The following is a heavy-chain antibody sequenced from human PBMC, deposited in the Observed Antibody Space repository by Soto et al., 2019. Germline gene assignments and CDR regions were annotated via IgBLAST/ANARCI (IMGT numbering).Heavy chain of an antibody. D-gene: IGHD2-21*02. CDR2: IYNGGSR. CDR1: GFTVSRNY. V-gene: IGHV3-53*04. J-gene: IGHJ6*03. CDR3: TRDELDTHCDMDV. Sequence: GGSLRLSCAASGFTVSRNYMSWVRQAPGKGLDWVSIIYNGGSRLYADSVKGRFTISRQISKNTLCLQMSSLRTEDTAVYYCTRDELDTHCDMDVWGKGTTVTVSS.